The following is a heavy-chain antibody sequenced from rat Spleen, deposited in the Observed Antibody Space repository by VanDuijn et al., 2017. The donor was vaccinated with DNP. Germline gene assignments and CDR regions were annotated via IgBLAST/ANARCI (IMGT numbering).Heavy chain of an antibody. CDR1: GYSITSNF. Sequence: EVQLQESGPGLVKPSQSLSLTCSVTGYSITSNFWGWIRNFPGSKMEWFEHINYSGITTYNPSLKSRISITRDTSKNQFFLQLRSVTTEDTATYYCARSVKATSYYAMDAWGQGTSVTVSS. CDR3: ARSVKATSYYAMDA. J-gene: IGHJ4*01. V-gene: IGHV3-1*01. CDR2: INYSGIT. D-gene: IGHD1-3*01.